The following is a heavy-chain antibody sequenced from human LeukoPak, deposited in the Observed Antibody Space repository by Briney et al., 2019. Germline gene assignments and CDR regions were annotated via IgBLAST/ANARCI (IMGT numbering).Heavy chain of an antibody. D-gene: IGHD6-19*01. CDR1: GFTFSSYW. Sequence: PGGSLRLSCAASGFTFSSYWMSWVRQAPGKGLEWVADIKQDGSEEYYVDSVKGRFTISRDNAKNSLYLQMNSLRAEDTAVYYCARLSSGWLAYAFDIWGQGTMVTVSS. J-gene: IGHJ3*02. CDR3: ARLSSGWLAYAFDI. V-gene: IGHV3-7*03. CDR2: IKQDGSEE.